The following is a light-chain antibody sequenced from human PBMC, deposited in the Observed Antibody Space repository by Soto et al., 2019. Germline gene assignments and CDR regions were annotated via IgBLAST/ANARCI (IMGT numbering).Light chain of an antibody. CDR2: AAS. V-gene: IGKV1-27*01. J-gene: IGKJ4*01. CDR1: QGIGIY. CDR3: QKYNSAPLT. Sequence: DIQMTQSPSSLSASLGDRVTITCRASQGIGIYLAWFQQRPGKVPKLLIYAASTLQSGVPSRFSGRGSGTDFTLTISSLQPEDVATYYCQKYNSAPLTFGGGTRVEIK.